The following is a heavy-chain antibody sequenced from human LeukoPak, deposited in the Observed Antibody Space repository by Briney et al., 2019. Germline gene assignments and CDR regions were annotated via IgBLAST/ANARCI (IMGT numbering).Heavy chain of an antibody. CDR1: GFTFSSYG. CDR3: AKPLGYCSGGSCYSRFSWTLKQ. V-gene: IGHV3-30*18. CDR2: ISYDGSNK. Sequence: GRSLRLSCAASGFTFSSYGIHWVRQAPGKGLEWVAVISYDGSNKYYADSVKGRFTISRDNSKNTLYLQMNSLRAEDTAVYYCAKPLGYCSGGSCYSRFSWTLKQWGQGTLVTVSS. J-gene: IGHJ4*02. D-gene: IGHD2-15*01.